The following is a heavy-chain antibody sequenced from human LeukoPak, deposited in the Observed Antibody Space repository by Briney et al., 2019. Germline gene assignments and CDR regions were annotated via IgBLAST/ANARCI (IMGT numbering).Heavy chain of an antibody. CDR3: AMGYYYYYMDV. J-gene: IGHJ6*03. CDR1: GGSFSGYY. Sequence: SETLSLTCAVYGGSFSGYYWSWIRQPPGKGLERIGEINHSGSTNYNPSLKSRVTISVDTSKNQFSLKLSSVTAADTAVYYCAMGYYYYYMDVWGKGTTVTVSS. V-gene: IGHV4-34*01. CDR2: INHSGST.